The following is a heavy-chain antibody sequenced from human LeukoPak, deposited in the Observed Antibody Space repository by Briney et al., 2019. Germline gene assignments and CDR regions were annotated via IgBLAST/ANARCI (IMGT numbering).Heavy chain of an antibody. CDR1: GFTFDDYA. V-gene: IGHV3-9*03. CDR3: AKDTGAYGSGAFDY. J-gene: IGHJ4*02. CDR2: ISWNSGSI. Sequence: GGSLRLSCAASGFTFDDYAMHWVRRAPGKGLEWVSGISWNSGSIGYADSVKGRFTISRDNAKNSLYLQMNSLRAEDMALYYCAKDTGAYGSGAFDYWGQGTLVTVSS. D-gene: IGHD3-10*01.